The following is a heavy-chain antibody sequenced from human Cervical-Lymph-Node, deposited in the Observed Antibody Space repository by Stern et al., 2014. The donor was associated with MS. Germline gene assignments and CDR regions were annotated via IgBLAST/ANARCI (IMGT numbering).Heavy chain of an antibody. CDR3: AVGSTSYLEYYFDY. Sequence: QVTLRESGPALVKPTQTLTLTCTFSGFSVSTSEMCVSWFRQPPGKALEXLALIDWDDDKYYNTSLKPRLTVSKDASKNQLVLTFTNMDPMDTGTYYCAVGSTSYLEYYFDYWGQGTLVTVSS. CDR2: IDWDDDK. D-gene: IGHD2-2*01. V-gene: IGHV2-70*01. CDR1: GFSVSTSEMC. J-gene: IGHJ4*02.